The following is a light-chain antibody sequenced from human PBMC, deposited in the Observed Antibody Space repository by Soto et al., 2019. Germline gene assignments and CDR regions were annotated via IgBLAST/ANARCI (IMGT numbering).Light chain of an antibody. Sequence: DIQMTQSPSSLSASVGDRVTITCRASQSISSYLNWYQQKPGKAPKLLIYAATSLQSGDPSMFSGSGSGTDFTLTISSLQPEDFATYYCQQSYTTPHTCGQGTKLEIK. J-gene: IGKJ2*01. CDR1: QSISSY. CDR2: AAT. CDR3: QQSYTTPHT. V-gene: IGKV1-39*01.